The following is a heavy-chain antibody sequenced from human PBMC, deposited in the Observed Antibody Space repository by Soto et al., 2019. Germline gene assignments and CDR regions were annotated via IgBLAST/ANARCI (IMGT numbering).Heavy chain of an antibody. D-gene: IGHD4-17*01. CDR2: IIPIFGTA. V-gene: IGHV1-69*13. J-gene: IGHJ4*02. Sequence: SVKVSCKASGGTFSSYAISWVRQAPGQGLEWMGGIIPIFGTANYAQKFQGRVTITADESTSTAYMELSSLRSEDMAVYYCAMSPTSRSRSSQYGGAYWDQRTLGTVSS. CDR1: GGTFSSYA. CDR3: AMSPTSRSRSSQYGGAY.